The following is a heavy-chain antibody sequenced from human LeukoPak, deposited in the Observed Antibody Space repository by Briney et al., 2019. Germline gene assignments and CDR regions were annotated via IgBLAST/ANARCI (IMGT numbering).Heavy chain of an antibody. CDR3: ARENFRPRGANWFDP. CDR1: GYSFNTYA. D-gene: IGHD1-26*01. V-gene: IGHV7-4-1*02. J-gene: IGHJ5*02. CDR2: INTNTGNP. Sequence: ASVKVSCKASGYSFNTYAMNWVRQAPGQGLEWMGWINTNTGNPTYAQGFTGRSVFSLDTSVSTAYLQINSLKAEDTAVYYCARENFRPRGANWFDPWGQGTLVTVSS.